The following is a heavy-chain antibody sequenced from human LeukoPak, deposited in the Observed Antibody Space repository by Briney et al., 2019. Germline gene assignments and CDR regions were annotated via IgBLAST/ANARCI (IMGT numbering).Heavy chain of an antibody. D-gene: IGHD2-2*01. CDR2: IYHSGST. V-gene: IGHV4-30-2*01. CDR1: GGSISSGGYY. Sequence: SETLSLTCTVSGGSISSGGYYWSWIRQPPGKGLEWIGYIYHSGSTYYNPSLKSRVTISVDRSKNQFSLKLSSVTAADTAVYYCARDGPGKSDYWGQGTLVTVSS. J-gene: IGHJ4*02. CDR3: ARDGPGKSDY.